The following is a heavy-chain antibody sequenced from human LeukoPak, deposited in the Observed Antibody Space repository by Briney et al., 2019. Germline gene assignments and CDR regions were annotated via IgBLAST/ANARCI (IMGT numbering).Heavy chain of an antibody. CDR3: AREGGFYRPLDY. CDR2: VHLDGRT. J-gene: IGHJ4*02. D-gene: IGHD6-25*01. Sequence: ASETLSLTCGVSGGSVSSTNWWTWIRQPPGKGLEWIGEVHLDGRTNFNPSLKSRLTMSVDLSENHVSLKLTSVTAADTAVYYCAREGGFYRPLDYSGQGTLVTVSS. CDR1: GGSVSSTNW. V-gene: IGHV4-4*02.